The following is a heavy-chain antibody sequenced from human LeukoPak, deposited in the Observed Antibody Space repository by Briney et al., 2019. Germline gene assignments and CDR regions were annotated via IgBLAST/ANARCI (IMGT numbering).Heavy chain of an antibody. Sequence: PGGSLRLSCAASGFTFSSYSMNWVRQAPGKGLEWVSSISSSSSYIYYADSVKGRFTISRDNAKNSLYPQMNSLRAEDTAVYYCARDRYSGYRRRSSFDYWGQGTLVTVSS. CDR3: ARDRYSGYRRRSSFDY. D-gene: IGHD5-12*01. J-gene: IGHJ4*02. V-gene: IGHV3-21*01. CDR1: GFTFSSYS. CDR2: ISSSSSYI.